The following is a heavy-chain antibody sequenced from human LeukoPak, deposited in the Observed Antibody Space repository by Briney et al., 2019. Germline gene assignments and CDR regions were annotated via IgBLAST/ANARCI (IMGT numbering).Heavy chain of an antibody. J-gene: IGHJ4*02. CDR1: GGSIRSTNW. CDR2: ISLSRQT. CDR3: SRESGAFCPFGY. Sequence: PSETLSLTCGVSGGSIRSTNWWSWVRQPPRQGLEWIGEISLSRQTNFNPSLNGRVTMSLDESRNQLSLKLTSVTAADTAIYYCSRESGAFCPFGYWGQGTLVIVPP. D-gene: IGHD1-26*01. V-gene: IGHV4/OR15-8*02.